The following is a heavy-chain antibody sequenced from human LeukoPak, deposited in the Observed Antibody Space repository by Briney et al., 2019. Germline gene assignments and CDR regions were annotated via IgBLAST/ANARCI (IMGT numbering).Heavy chain of an antibody. CDR1: GYTFTSYD. V-gene: IGHV1-8*03. CDR3: AAYSSGSYGWFDP. CDR2: MNPNSGNT. D-gene: IGHD3-10*01. J-gene: IGHJ5*02. Sequence: ASVKVSCKASGYTFTSYDINWVRQATGQGLEWMGWMNPNSGNTGYAQKFQGRVTITRNTSISTAYMELSSLRSEDTAVYYCAAYSSGSYGWFDPWGQGTLVTVSS.